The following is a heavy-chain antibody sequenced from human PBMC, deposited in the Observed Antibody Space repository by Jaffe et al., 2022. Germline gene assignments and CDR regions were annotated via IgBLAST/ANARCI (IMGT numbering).Heavy chain of an antibody. CDR3: ARDMGWLQSQGYYYMDV. CDR1: GYTFTSYY. J-gene: IGHJ6*03. CDR2: INPSGGST. Sequence: QVQLVQSGAEVKKPGASVKVSCKASGYTFTSYYMHWVRQAPGQGLEWMGIINPSGGSTSYAQKFQGRVTMTRDTSTSTVYMELSSLRSEDTAVYYCARDMGWLQSQGYYYMDVWGKGTTVTVSS. V-gene: IGHV1-46*01. D-gene: IGHD5-12*01.